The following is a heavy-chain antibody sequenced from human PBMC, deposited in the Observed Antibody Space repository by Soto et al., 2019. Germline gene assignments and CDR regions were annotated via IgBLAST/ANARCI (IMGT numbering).Heavy chain of an antibody. J-gene: IGHJ6*02. Sequence: GGSLRLSCAASGFTFSNAWMNWFRQAPGKGLEWVGRIKSKTDGGTTDYAAPVKGRFTISRDDSKNTLYLQMNSLKTEDTAVYYCTTLGSRSFVDYYGMDVWGQGTTVTVSS. D-gene: IGHD6-13*01. CDR2: IKSKTDGGTT. V-gene: IGHV3-15*07. CDR1: GFTFSNAW. CDR3: TTLGSRSFVDYYGMDV.